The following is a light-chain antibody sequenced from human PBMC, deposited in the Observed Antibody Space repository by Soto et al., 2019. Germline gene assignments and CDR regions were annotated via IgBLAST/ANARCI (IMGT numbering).Light chain of an antibody. Sequence: DIQMTQSPSTLSASVGDRVTITCRASQILNNRLSWYQQKPGKAPNLLISGAFNLQSGITSRFGGGGSGTDFTLANSSLQPEDFATYYCQQSYITLYSLGQGTRLEIK. J-gene: IGKJ2*01. CDR2: GAF. V-gene: IGKV1-39*01. CDR1: QILNNR. CDR3: QQSYITLYS.